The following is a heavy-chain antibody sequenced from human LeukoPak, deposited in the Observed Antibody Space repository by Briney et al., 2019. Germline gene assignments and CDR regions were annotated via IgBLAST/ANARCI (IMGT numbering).Heavy chain of an antibody. CDR2: ISGSGGST. V-gene: IGHV3-23*01. CDR3: ARDIPPGYSYGYY. CDR1: GGSISSSN. J-gene: IGHJ4*02. Sequence: GTLSLTCAVSGGSISSSNWWSWVRQAPGKGLEWVSAISGSGGSTYYADSVKGRFTISRDNSKNTLYLQMNSLRAEDTAVYYCARDIPPGYSYGYYWGQGTLVTVSS. D-gene: IGHD5-18*01.